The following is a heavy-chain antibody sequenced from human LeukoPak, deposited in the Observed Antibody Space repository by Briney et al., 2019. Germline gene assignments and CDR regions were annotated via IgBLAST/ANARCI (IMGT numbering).Heavy chain of an antibody. CDR2: INPNSGGT. J-gene: IGHJ4*02. CDR1: GYTFTGYY. CDR3: ARDFCRCGSCYSRFDY. V-gene: IGHV1-2*02. Sequence: ASVKVSCKASGYTFTGYYMHWVRQAPGQGLEWVGWINPNSGGTNYAQKFQGRATMTRDTSISTAYMELSRLRSDDTAVYYCARDFCRCGSCYSRFDYWGQGTLVTVSS. D-gene: IGHD2-15*01.